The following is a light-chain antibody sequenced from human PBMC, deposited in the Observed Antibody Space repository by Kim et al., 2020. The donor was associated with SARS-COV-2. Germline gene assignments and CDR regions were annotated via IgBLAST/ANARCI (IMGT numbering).Light chain of an antibody. J-gene: IGKJ2*01. CDR3: QQYDNLPYT. CDR2: DAS. Sequence: IQLTQSPSSLSASVGDRVTITCQASQGITKYLNWYLQKPGKAPHLLIYDASNLESGVPSRFSGSRSGTDFTFTISSLQPEDVATYFCQQYDNLPYTFGQGTKLEI. V-gene: IGKV1-33*01. CDR1: QGITKY.